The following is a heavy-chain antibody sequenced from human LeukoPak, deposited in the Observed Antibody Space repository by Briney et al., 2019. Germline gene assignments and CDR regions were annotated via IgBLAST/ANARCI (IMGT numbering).Heavy chain of an antibody. CDR3: ASVRAGAFDI. CDR2: IYYSGST. Sequence: PSETLSLTCTVSGGSISSYYWSWIRQPPGKGLEWIGYIYYSGSTNYNPSLKSRVTISVDTSKNQFSLKLSSVTAADTAVYYCASVRAGAFDIWGQGTMVTGSS. J-gene: IGHJ3*02. CDR1: GGSISSYY. V-gene: IGHV4-59*01. D-gene: IGHD6-6*01.